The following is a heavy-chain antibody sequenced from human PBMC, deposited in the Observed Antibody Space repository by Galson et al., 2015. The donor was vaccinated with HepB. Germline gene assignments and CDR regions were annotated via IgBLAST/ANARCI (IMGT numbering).Heavy chain of an antibody. J-gene: IGHJ4*02. CDR1: GYSISSGYY. CDR3: ARVNYSYAYFDY. CDR2: IHHSGST. V-gene: IGHV4-38-2*02. Sequence: ETLSLPCTVSGYSISSGYYWGWIRQPPGKGLEWIGSIHHSGSTYYNPSLKSRVTISVDTSKNQFSLKLSSVTAADTAVYYCARVNYSYAYFDYWGQGTLVTVSS. D-gene: IGHD5-18*01.